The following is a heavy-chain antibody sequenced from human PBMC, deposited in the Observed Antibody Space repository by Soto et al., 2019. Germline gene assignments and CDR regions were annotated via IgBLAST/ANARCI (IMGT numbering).Heavy chain of an antibody. CDR1: GYTFTSYA. J-gene: IGHJ6*02. CDR3: ARDLSYQNSGMDV. V-gene: IGHV1-3*01. D-gene: IGHD1-26*01. Sequence: KVSCKDSGYTFTSYAMHWVRQAPGQRLEWMGWINAGNGNTKYSQKFQGRVTITRDTSTSTAYMELRSLRSDDTAVYYCARDLSYQNSGMDVWGQGTTVTVSS. CDR2: INAGNGNT.